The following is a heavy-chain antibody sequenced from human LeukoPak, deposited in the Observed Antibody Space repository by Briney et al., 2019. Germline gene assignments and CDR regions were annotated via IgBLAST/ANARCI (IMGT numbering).Heavy chain of an antibody. CDR3: ARDRDSSGYEAFDI. D-gene: IGHD3-22*01. V-gene: IGHV3-30-3*01. Sequence: GGSLRLSCAASGFTFSSYAMHWVRQAPGKGLEWVAVISYDGSNKYYADSVKGRFTISRDNSKNTLYLQMNSLRAEDTAVYYCARDRDSSGYEAFDIWGQGTMVTVSS. CDR1: GFTFSSYA. CDR2: ISYDGSNK. J-gene: IGHJ3*02.